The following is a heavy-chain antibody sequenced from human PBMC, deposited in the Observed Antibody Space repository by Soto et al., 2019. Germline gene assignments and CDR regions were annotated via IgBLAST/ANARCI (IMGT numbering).Heavy chain of an antibody. J-gene: IGHJ6*02. V-gene: IGHV4-31*03. D-gene: IGHD1-7*01. CDR3: ARVPITGTSLYYYGMDV. CDR1: GGSISSGGYY. CDR2: IYYSGST. Sequence: SETLSLTCTVSGGSISSGGYYWSWIRQHPGKGQEWIGYIYYSGSTYYNPSLKSRVTISVDTSKNQFSLKLSSVTAADTAVYYCARVPITGTSLYYYGMDVWGQGTTVTVSS.